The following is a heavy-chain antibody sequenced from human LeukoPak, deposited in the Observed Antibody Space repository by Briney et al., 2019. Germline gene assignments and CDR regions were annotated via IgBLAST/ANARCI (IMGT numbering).Heavy chain of an antibody. J-gene: IGHJ3*02. Sequence: GESLKISCKGSGYSFTSYWIGWVRQMPGKGLEWMGIIYPGDSDNRYRPSFKGQVTISVDKSISTAYLQWSSLKGSDTAMYYCASGRLRRTRDAFDIWGQGTMVTVSS. V-gene: IGHV5-51*01. CDR3: ASGRLRRTRDAFDI. CDR1: GYSFTSYW. CDR2: IYPGDSDN. D-gene: IGHD4-17*01.